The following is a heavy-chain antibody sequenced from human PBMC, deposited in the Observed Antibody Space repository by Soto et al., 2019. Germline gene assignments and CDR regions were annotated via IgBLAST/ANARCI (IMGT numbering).Heavy chain of an antibody. CDR3: ARDRYAAPGTIVY. Sequence: EVQLVESGGGLVQPGGSLRLSFAASGFTVSSNSMTWVRQAPGKGLEWVSVIYSDATTYYADSVKGRFTIARDSSKNTLYLHMNSLRAEDTAVYYCARDRYAAPGTIVYWGQGTLVTVSS. CDR1: GFTVSSNS. V-gene: IGHV3-66*01. CDR2: IYSDATT. D-gene: IGHD6-13*01. J-gene: IGHJ4*02.